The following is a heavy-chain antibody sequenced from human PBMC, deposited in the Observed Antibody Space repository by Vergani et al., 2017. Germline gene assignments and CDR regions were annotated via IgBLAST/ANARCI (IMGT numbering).Heavy chain of an antibody. J-gene: IGHJ4*02. Sequence: QVQLVESAGGVVQPGGSLRLSCAASGFTFSNFGMHWIRQAPGKGLEWVAYIGKDGSNTRYRDSVKGRFTVSRENSKDILYLQMDSLRSEDTALYYCAKYLRDSTDRLPDSWGPGTLVMVSS. D-gene: IGHD2-15*01. CDR3: AKYLRDSTDRLPDS. CDR2: IGKDGSNT. V-gene: IGHV3-30*02. CDR1: GFTFSNFG.